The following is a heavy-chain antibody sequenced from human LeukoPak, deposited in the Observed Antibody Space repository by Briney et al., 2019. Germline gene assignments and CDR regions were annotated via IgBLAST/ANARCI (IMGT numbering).Heavy chain of an antibody. J-gene: IGHJ3*02. CDR3: AKMVAYYYDSSGFDAFDI. CDR2: ISSSGSTI. CDR1: GFTFSDYY. D-gene: IGHD3-22*01. V-gene: IGHV3-11*04. Sequence: GGSLRLSCAASGFTFSDYYMSWIRQAPGKGLEWVSYISSSGSTIYYADSVKGRFTISRDNAKNSLYLQMNSLRAEDTAVYYCAKMVAYYYDSSGFDAFDIWGQGTMVTVSS.